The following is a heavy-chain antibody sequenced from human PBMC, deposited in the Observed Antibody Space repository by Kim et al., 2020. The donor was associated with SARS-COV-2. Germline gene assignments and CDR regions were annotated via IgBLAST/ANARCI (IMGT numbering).Heavy chain of an antibody. J-gene: IGHJ5*02. V-gene: IGHV4-34*01. CDR2: INHSGST. Sequence: SETLSLTCAVYGGSFSGYYWSWIRQPPGKGLEWIGEINHSGSTNYNPSLKSRVTISVDTSKNQFSLKLSSVTAADTAVYYCARGHFSITIFGVVINGWFDPWGQGTLVTVSS. D-gene: IGHD3-3*01. CDR1: GGSFSGYY. CDR3: ARGHFSITIFGVVINGWFDP.